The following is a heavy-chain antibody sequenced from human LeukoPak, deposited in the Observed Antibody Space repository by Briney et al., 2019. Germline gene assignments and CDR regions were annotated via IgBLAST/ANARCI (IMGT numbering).Heavy chain of an antibody. D-gene: IGHD2-2*01. V-gene: IGHV1-69*05. CDR1: GGTFSSYA. Sequence: SVKVSCKASGGTFSSYAITWVRQAPGQGLEWMGGIIPIFGTANYAQKFQGRVTITTDESTSTAYMELSSLRSEDTAVYYCARGCSSTSCYYNWFDPWGQGTLVTVSS. CDR2: IIPIFGTA. CDR3: ARGCSSTSCYYNWFDP. J-gene: IGHJ5*02.